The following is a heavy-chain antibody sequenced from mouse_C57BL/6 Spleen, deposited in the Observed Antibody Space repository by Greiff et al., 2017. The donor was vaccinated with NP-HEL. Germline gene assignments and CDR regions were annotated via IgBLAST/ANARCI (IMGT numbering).Heavy chain of an antibody. D-gene: IGHD1-1*01. CDR3: TRGITTVVPFDY. V-gene: IGHV1-15*01. Sequence: VQGVESGAELVRPGASVTLSCKASGYTFTDYEMHWVKQTPVHGLEWIGAIDPETGGTAYNQKFKGKAILTADKSSSTAYMELRSLTSEDSAVYYCTRGITTVVPFDYWGQGTTLTVSS. CDR2: IDPETGGT. J-gene: IGHJ2*01. CDR1: GYTFTDYE.